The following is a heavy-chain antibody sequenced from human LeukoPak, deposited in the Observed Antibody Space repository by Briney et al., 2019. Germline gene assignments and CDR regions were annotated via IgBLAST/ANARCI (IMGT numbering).Heavy chain of an antibody. Sequence: SETLSLTCTVSGGSISSSSYYWGWIRQPPGKGLEWIGSIYYSGSTYYNPSLKSRVTISVDTSKNQFSLKLSSVTAADTAVYYCASSYGDYGFLASWGQGTLVTVSS. CDR1: GGSISSSSYY. V-gene: IGHV4-39*07. D-gene: IGHD4-17*01. CDR3: ASSYGDYGFLAS. J-gene: IGHJ4*02. CDR2: IYYSGST.